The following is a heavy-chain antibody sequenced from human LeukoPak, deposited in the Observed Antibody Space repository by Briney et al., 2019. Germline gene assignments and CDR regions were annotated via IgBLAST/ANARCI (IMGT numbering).Heavy chain of an antibody. Sequence: SETLSLTCTVSGGSISSYYWSWLRQPPGKGLEWIGYIYYSGSTNYNPSLKSRVTISVDTSKNQFSLKLSSVTAADTAVYYCARHSIAVAGAPGYYYYMDVWGKGTTVTVSS. D-gene: IGHD6-19*01. J-gene: IGHJ6*03. CDR2: IYYSGST. CDR1: GGSISSYY. CDR3: ARHSIAVAGAPGYYYYMDV. V-gene: IGHV4-59*08.